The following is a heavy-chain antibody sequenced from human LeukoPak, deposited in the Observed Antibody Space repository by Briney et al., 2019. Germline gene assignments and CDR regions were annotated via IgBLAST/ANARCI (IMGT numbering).Heavy chain of an antibody. CDR1: GYTFTGYY. V-gene: IGHV1-2*02. CDR3: ARGAEDYSDYDPPNY. Sequence: ASVKVSCKASGYTFTGYYMHWVRQAPGQGLEWMGWINPNSGGTNYAQKFQGRVTMTRDTSISTAYMELSRLRSDDTAVYYCARGAEDYSDYDPPNYWGQGTLVTVSS. D-gene: IGHD4-11*01. J-gene: IGHJ4*02. CDR2: INPNSGGT.